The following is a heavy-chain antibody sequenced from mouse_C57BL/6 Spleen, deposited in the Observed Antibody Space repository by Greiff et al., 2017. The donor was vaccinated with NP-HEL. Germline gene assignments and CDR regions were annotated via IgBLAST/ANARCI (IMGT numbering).Heavy chain of an antibody. V-gene: IGHV1-39*01. CDR1: GYSFTDYN. CDR2: INPNYGTT. J-gene: IGHJ3*01. CDR3: ARSLDSSGYPAWFAY. D-gene: IGHD3-2*02. Sequence: VQLQQSGPELVKPGASVKISCKASGYSFTDYNMNWVKQSNGKSLEWIGVINPNYGTTSYNQKFKGKATLTVDQSSSTAYMQLNSLTSEDSAVYDCARSLDSSGYPAWFAYWGQGTLVTVSA.